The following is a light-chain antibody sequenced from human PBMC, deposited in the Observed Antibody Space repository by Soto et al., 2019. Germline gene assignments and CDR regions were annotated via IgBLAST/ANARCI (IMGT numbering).Light chain of an antibody. Sequence: DIQLTQAPSFLSASAGDRVSITCRASQAISSYLAWYQQKPGRXPXLLIYAASTLQSGVPSRFSGSGSGTEFTLTITSLQPEDVATYYCQQLNSFPITFGQGTHWRL. CDR1: QAISSY. V-gene: IGKV1-9*01. J-gene: IGKJ5*01. CDR3: QQLNSFPIT. CDR2: AAS.